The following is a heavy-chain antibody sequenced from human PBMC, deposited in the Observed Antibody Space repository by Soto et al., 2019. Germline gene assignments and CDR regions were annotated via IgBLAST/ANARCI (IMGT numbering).Heavy chain of an antibody. D-gene: IGHD5-18*01. J-gene: IGHJ6*02. CDR3: ARDRGYSYGDLSYYYGIDV. Sequence: VASVKVSCKASGYTFTSYGISWVRQAPGQGLEWMGWISAYNGNTNYAQKLQGRVTMTTDTSTSTAYMELRSLRSDDTAVYYCARDRGYSYGDLSYYYGIDVWGQGTTVTVYS. CDR2: ISAYNGNT. CDR1: GYTFTSYG. V-gene: IGHV1-18*04.